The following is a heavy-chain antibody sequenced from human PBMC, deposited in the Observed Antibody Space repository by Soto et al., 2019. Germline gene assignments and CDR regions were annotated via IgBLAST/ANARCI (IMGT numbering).Heavy chain of an antibody. D-gene: IGHD4-17*01. J-gene: IGHJ6*02. Sequence: GASVKVSCKASGYTFTSYAMRWVRQAPGQRLEWMGWINAGNGNTKYSQKFQGRVTITRDTSASTAYMELSSLRSEDTAVYYCARENTVEVYYYYGMDVWGQGTTVTVSS. CDR3: ARENTVEVYYYYGMDV. CDR1: GYTFTSYA. V-gene: IGHV1-3*01. CDR2: INAGNGNT.